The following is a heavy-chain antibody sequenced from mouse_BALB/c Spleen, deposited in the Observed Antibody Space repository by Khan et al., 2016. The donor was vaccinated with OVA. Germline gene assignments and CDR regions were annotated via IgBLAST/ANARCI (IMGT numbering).Heavy chain of an antibody. CDR1: GYSITSDYA. V-gene: IGHV3-2*02. CDR3: ARVYGGYFDY. CDR2: IRYSGNT. D-gene: IGHD1-1*01. Sequence: EVQLQESGPGLVKPSQSLSLTCTVTGYSITSDYAWNWIRQFPGNKLEWMGFIRYSGNTNYNPSLKSRISITRDTSKNPFFLQLNSVTTEDSATYYCARVYGGYFDYWGQGTTLTVSS. J-gene: IGHJ2*01.